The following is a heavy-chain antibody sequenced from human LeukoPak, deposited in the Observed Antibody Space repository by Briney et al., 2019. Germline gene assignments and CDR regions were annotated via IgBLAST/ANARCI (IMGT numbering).Heavy chain of an antibody. CDR2: ISPGGGST. CDR3: ARDFAY. V-gene: IGHV1-46*01. CDR1: GYTFTIYF. Sequence: GASVRVSCKASGYTFTIYFIHWVRQAPGQGLEWMGIISPGGGSTTYAQKFQDRVTMTRDTSTSMVYMELSSLRSEDTALYYCARDFAYWGQGTLVTVSS. J-gene: IGHJ4*02.